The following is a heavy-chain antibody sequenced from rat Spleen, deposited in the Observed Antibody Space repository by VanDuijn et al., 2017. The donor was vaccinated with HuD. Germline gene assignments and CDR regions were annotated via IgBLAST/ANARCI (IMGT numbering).Heavy chain of an antibody. V-gene: IGHV5-20*01. CDR2: VSYDGGST. J-gene: IGHJ2*01. D-gene: IGHD1-4*01. CDR1: GFTFSDFF. CDR3: TTEATRVYFDY. Sequence: EVQLVESDGGLVQPGRSLKLSCAASGFTFSDFFMAWVRQTPTKGLEWVATVSYDGGSTDYRDSVKGRFTISRDNAKSTLYLQMDSLRSEDTATYYCTTEATRVYFDYWGQGVMVTVSS.